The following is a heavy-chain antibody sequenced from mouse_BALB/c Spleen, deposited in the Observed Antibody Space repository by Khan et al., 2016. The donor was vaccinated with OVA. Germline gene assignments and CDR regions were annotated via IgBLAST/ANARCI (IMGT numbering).Heavy chain of an antibody. CDR1: GYSITSEYT. D-gene: IGHD2-4*01. CDR3: ARKDYYDYDPFAY. Sequence: EVQLKESGPGLVKPSQSLSLTCTVTGYSITSEYTWNWIRQFPGNKLEGMGFISYSGNTRYNPSLKSRISITRDTSKNQFFLQLNSVTSEDTATYYCARKDYYDYDPFAYWGQGTLVTVSA. V-gene: IGHV3-2*02. J-gene: IGHJ3*01. CDR2: ISYSGNT.